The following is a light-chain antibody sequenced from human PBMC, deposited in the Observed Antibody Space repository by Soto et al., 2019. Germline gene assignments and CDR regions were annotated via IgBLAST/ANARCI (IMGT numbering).Light chain of an antibody. CDR2: RNN. J-gene: IGLJ1*01. Sequence: SSLTQPPSASGTPGQRVTLSCSGSSSNIGSNYVYWYQQLPGTAPKLLIYRNNQRPSGVPDRFSGSKSGTSASLAISGLRSEDEADYYCAAWDDSLSGYVFGTGTKVT. CDR1: SSNIGSNY. V-gene: IGLV1-47*01. CDR3: AAWDDSLSGYV.